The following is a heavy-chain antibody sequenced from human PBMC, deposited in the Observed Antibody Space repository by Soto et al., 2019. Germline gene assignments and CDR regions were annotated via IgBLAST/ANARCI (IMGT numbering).Heavy chain of an antibody. CDR2: ISYDGSNK. CDR1: GFTFSSYA. Sequence: GGSLRLSCAASGFTFSSYAMHWVRQAPGKWLEWVAVISYDGSNKYYADSVKGRFTISRDNSKNTLYLQMNSLRAEDTAVYYCARVDSGSYYFDYWGQGTLVTVSS. V-gene: IGHV3-30*04. J-gene: IGHJ4*02. D-gene: IGHD1-26*01. CDR3: ARVDSGSYYFDY.